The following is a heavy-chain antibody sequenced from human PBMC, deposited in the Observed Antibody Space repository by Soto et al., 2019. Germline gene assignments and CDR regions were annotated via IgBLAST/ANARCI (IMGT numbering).Heavy chain of an antibody. D-gene: IGHD2-2*01. J-gene: IGHJ6*02. CDR3: ARDMRDYLYYYYYGMDV. CDR2: INPSGGST. CDR1: GYTFTSYY. V-gene: IGHV1-46*01. Sequence: ASVKVSCKVSGYTFTSYYMHWVRQAPGQGLEWMGIINPSGGSTSYAQKFQGRVTMTRDTSTSTVYMELSSLRSEDTAVYYCARDMRDYLYYYYYGMDVWGQGTTVTVSS.